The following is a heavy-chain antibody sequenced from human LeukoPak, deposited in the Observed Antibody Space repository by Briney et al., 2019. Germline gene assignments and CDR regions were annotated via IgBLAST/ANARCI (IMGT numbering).Heavy chain of an antibody. V-gene: IGHV4-59*01. Sequence: MASETLSLTCTVSGGSISSYYWSWIRQPPGKGLEWIGYIYYSGSTNYNPSLKSRVTISVDTSKNQFSLKLSSVTAADTGVYYCARDLSFIDAVEVWGQGTMVTVSS. CDR2: IYYSGST. D-gene: IGHD2-2*01. J-gene: IGHJ3*01. CDR1: GGSISSYY. CDR3: ARDLSFIDAVEV.